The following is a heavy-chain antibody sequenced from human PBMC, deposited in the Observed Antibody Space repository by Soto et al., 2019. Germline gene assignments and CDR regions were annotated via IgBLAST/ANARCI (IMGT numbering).Heavy chain of an antibody. CDR3: AITTYYCDSSGYDHLAF. Sequence: PSETLSLTCTVSGGSLSSYYWNWIRQPPGKGLEWIGYIYYSGSTNYNPSFKSRVTISVDTSKNQFSLKLSSMTAADAAVYYCAITTYYCDSSGYDHLAFWGQGTLVTVSS. J-gene: IGHJ4*02. V-gene: IGHV4-59*08. D-gene: IGHD3-22*01. CDR1: GGSLSSYY. CDR2: IYYSGST.